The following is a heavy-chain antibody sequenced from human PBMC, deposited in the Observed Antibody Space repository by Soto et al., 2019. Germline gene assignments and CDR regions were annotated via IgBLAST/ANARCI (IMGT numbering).Heavy chain of an antibody. D-gene: IGHD5-18*01. CDR3: ARCGMETAMVMVYYYMDV. CDR2: ISAYNGNT. CDR1: GYTFTSYG. J-gene: IGHJ6*03. V-gene: IGHV1-18*01. Sequence: ASVKVSCKASGYTFTSYGISWVRQAPGQGLEWMGWISAYNGNTNYAQKLQGRVTMTTDTSTSTAYMELRSLRSDDTAVYYCARCGMETAMVMVYYYMDVWGKGTTVTVSS.